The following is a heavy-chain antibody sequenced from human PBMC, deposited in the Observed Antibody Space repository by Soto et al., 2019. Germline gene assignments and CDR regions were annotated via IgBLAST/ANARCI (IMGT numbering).Heavy chain of an antibody. V-gene: IGHV4-31*03. CDR1: GGSISSGGYY. J-gene: IGHJ4*02. D-gene: IGHD3-3*01. Sequence: SETLSLTCTVSGGSISSGGYYWSWIRQHPGKGLEWIGYIYYSGSTYYNPSLKSRVTISVDTSKNQFSLKLSSVTAADTAVYYCARGLDYDFWSGSADTNFDYWGQGTLVTVSS. CDR2: IYYSGST. CDR3: ARGLDYDFWSGSADTNFDY.